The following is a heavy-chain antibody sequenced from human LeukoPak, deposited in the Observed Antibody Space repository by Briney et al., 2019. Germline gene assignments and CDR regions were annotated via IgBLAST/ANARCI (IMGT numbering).Heavy chain of an antibody. CDR2: IKQDGSEK. J-gene: IGHJ4*02. V-gene: IGHV3-7*01. Sequence: GGSLRLSCAASGFTFSSYWMSWVRQAPGKGLEWVANIKQDGSEKYYADSVKGRFTISRDNSKNTLYLQMNSLRAEDTAVYYCANGYYDILTGYQDSSDFDYWGQGTLVTVSS. D-gene: IGHD3-9*01. CDR1: GFTFSSYW. CDR3: ANGYYDILTGYQDSSDFDY.